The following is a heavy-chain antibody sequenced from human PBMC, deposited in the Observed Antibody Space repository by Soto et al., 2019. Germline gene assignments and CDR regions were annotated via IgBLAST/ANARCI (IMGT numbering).Heavy chain of an antibody. CDR3: ARVPNCSGGSCYSNY. CDR2: IIPIFGTA. J-gene: IGHJ4*02. Sequence: SVKVSCKASGGTFSSYAISWVRQAPGQGLEWMGGIIPIFGTANYAQKFQGRVTITADKSTSTAYMELSSLRSEDTAVYYCARVPNCSGGSCYSNYWGQGTLVTVSS. V-gene: IGHV1-69*06. CDR1: GGTFSSYA. D-gene: IGHD2-15*01.